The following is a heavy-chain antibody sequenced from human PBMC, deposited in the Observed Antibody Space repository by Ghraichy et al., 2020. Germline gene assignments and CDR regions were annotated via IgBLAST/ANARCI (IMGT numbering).Heavy chain of an antibody. Sequence: GESLNISCAASGFTFSRYNMDWVRQAPGKGLEWVSYISSSSNKIYYADSVKGRFTISTDNAKNSLYLQMNSLRDEDTAVYYCARDGGVRGEIDTWGQGTLVTVSS. CDR2: ISSSSNKI. V-gene: IGHV3-48*02. D-gene: IGHD3-10*01. CDR1: GFTFSRYN. CDR3: ARDGGVRGEIDT. J-gene: IGHJ5*02.